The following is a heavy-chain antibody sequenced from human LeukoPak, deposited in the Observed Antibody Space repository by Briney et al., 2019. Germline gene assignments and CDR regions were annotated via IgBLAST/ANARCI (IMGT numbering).Heavy chain of an antibody. V-gene: IGHV3-33*06. Sequence: GGSLRLSCAASGFTFSNYGMHWVRQAPGKGLDWVAVIWYDGSEKFYADSVKGRFTISRDNSKNTLYLQMNSLRAEDTAVYYCANDRGNYHTSGFDCWGQGTLVSVSS. CDR3: ANDRGNYHTSGFDC. CDR2: IWYDGSEK. J-gene: IGHJ4*02. CDR1: GFTFSNYG. D-gene: IGHD3-10*01.